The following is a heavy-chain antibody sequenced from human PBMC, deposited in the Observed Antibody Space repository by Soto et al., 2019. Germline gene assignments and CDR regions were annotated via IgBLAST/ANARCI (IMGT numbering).Heavy chain of an antibody. CDR2: ISGSGGST. D-gene: IGHD6-19*01. Sequence: LRHSCAASGFTFRSYAMSWVRQAPGKGLEWVSAISGSGGSTYYADSVKGRFTISRDNSKNTLYLQMNSLRAEDTAGYYCAKDSRQGLVDWFDHCGKGTQVTVYS. J-gene: IGHJ5*02. CDR3: AKDSRQGLVDWFDH. V-gene: IGHV3-23*01. CDR1: GFTFRSYA.